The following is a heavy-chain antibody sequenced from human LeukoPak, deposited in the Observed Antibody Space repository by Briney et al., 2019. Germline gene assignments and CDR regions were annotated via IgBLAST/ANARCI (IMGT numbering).Heavy chain of an antibody. V-gene: IGHV1-69*13. CDR2: IIPIFGTA. CDR3: VRSGRTLEMAYYFDY. J-gene: IGHJ4*02. CDR1: GGTFSSYA. Sequence: SVKVSCKASGGTFSSYAISWVRPAPGQGLEWMGGIIPIFGTANYAQKFQGRVTITADESTSTAYMELSSLRSEDTAVYYCVRSGRTLEMAYYFDYWGQGTLVTVSS. D-gene: IGHD5-24*01.